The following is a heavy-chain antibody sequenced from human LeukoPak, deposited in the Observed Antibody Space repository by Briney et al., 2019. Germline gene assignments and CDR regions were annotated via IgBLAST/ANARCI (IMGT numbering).Heavy chain of an antibody. CDR2: INPNSRGT. CDR1: GYTFTGYY. CDR3: ARGSTNNYYYGSGSYPH. J-gene: IGHJ1*01. D-gene: IGHD3-10*01. V-gene: IGHV1-2*02. Sequence: ASVKVSCKASGYTFTGYYMHWVRQAPGQGLEWMGWINPNSRGTNYAQKFQGRVTMTRDTSISTAYMELSRLRSDDTAVYYCARGSTNNYYYGSGSYPHWGQGTLVTVSS.